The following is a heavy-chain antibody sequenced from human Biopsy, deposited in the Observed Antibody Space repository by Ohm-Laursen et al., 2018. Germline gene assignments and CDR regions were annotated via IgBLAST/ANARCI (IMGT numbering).Heavy chain of an antibody. CDR3: ARRSTTYCSSTGCSFDY. Sequence: GSLRLSCSASGFTFSNYWMHWVRQAPGKGPVWVSRINSDGSSTSYADSVKGRFTISRDNAKNTLYLQMDSLRVEDTAVYYCARRSTTYCSSTGCSFDYWGQETLVTVSS. J-gene: IGHJ4*02. CDR2: INSDGSST. CDR1: GFTFSNYW. V-gene: IGHV3-74*01. D-gene: IGHD2-2*01.